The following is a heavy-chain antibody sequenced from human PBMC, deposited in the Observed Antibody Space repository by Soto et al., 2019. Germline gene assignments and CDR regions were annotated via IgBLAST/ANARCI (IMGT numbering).Heavy chain of an antibody. J-gene: IGHJ4*02. CDR2: ISSSGSTI. V-gene: IGHV3-48*03. D-gene: IGHD5-12*01. CDR1: GFTFSSYE. Sequence: PGGSLRLSCAASGFTFSSYEMNWVRQAPGKGLEWVSYISSSGSTIYYADSVKGRFTISRDNAKNSLYLQMSSLRAEDTAVYYCARVEGYNFDYWGQGTLVTVSS. CDR3: ARVEGYNFDY.